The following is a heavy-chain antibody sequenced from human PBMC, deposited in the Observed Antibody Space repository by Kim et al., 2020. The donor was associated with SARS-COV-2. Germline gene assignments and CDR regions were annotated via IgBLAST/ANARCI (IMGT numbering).Heavy chain of an antibody. Sequence: YYADSVQRRFTLSRDNSNNMLYLQVNSLRAEDTALYYCGAYHGAWSHYTYWGQGTLVTVSS. V-gene: IGHV3-23*05. CDR3: GAYHGAWSHYTY. D-gene: IGHD3-10*01. J-gene: IGHJ4*02.